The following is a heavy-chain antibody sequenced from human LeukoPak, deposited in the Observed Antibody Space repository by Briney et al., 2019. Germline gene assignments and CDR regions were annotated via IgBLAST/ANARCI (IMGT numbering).Heavy chain of an antibody. CDR3: ARYVPVKTGPTRASFDY. CDR2: INESGTT. V-gene: IGHV4-34*08. J-gene: IGHJ4*02. CDR1: GFSFSTYT. Sequence: GSLRLSCAASGFSFSTYTMNWVRQAPGKGLQWIGEINESGTTNCDPSLKSRVTMSIDTSKSQFSLSLRSVTAADTGVYFCARYVPVKTGPTRASFDYWGQGILVTVSS. D-gene: IGHD1-1*01.